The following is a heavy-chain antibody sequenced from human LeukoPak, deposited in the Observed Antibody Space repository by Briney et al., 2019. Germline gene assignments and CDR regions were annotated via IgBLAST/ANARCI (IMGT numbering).Heavy chain of an antibody. Sequence: GASVKVSCKASGGTFSSYAISWVRQAPGQGLEWMGGIIPIFGTANYAQMFQGRVTITTDESTSTAYMELSSLRSEDTAVYYCASQLTRPDDSRPGNELDYWGQGTLVTVSS. CDR2: IIPIFGTA. D-gene: IGHD6-6*01. J-gene: IGHJ4*02. CDR3: ASQLTRPDDSRPGNELDY. CDR1: GGTFSSYA. V-gene: IGHV1-69*05.